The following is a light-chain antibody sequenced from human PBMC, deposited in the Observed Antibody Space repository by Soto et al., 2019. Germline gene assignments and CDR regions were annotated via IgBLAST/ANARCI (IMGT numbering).Light chain of an antibody. Sequence: EIVLIQSPATLSLSPGERPTLSCRASQSVTSYLAWYQQKPGQAPRLLIYDASNRATGIPARFSGSGSGTDFTLTISSLEPEDFAVYYCHQRSNWPYTFGQGTKLEIK. V-gene: IGKV3-11*01. CDR3: HQRSNWPYT. CDR2: DAS. CDR1: QSVTSY. J-gene: IGKJ2*01.